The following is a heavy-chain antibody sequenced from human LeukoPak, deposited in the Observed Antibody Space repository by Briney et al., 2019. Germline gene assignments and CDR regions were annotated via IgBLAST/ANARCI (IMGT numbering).Heavy chain of an antibody. CDR2: INPSSGSP. V-gene: IGHV1-46*01. CDR1: GYTFTSYY. D-gene: IGHD1-20*01. J-gene: IGHJ4*02. Sequence: ASVKVSCKASGYTFTSYYMHWVRQAPGQGLEWMGIINPSSGSPTYAQKFQGRVTMTRDTSTSTVYMDLSSLRSEDTAVYYCARGYNWNDCLDYWGQGTLVTVSS. CDR3: ARGYNWNDCLDY.